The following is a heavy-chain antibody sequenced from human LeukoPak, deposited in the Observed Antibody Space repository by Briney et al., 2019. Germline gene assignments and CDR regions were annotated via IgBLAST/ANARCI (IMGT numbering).Heavy chain of an antibody. V-gene: IGHV3-21*01. D-gene: IGHD5-24*01. CDR3: ARDPGEMATTNEYYFDY. CDR1: GFTFSSYS. J-gene: IGHJ4*02. Sequence: GGSLRLSCAASGFTFSSYSMNWVRQAPGKGLEWVSSISSSSRYIYYADSVEGRFTISRDNAKNSLYLPMNSLRAEDTAVYYCARDPGEMATTNEYYFDYWGQGTLVTVSS. CDR2: ISSSSRYI.